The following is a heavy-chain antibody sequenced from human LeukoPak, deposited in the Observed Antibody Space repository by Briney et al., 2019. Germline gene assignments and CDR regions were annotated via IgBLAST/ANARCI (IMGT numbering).Heavy chain of an antibody. CDR3: AADLSNPRMGASYLDS. J-gene: IGHJ4*02. CDR2: ISSSGSTI. D-gene: IGHD2-8*01. Sequence: GGSLRLSCAASGFTFSDYYMSWIRQAPGKGLEWVSYISSSGSTIYYADSVKGRFTISRDNAKNSLYLQMNSLRAEDTAVYYCAADLSNPRMGASYLDSWGQGTLVTVSS. V-gene: IGHV3-11*01. CDR1: GFTFSDYY.